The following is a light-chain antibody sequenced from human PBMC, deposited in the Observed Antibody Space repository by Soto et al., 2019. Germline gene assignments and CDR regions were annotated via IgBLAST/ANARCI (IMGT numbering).Light chain of an antibody. CDR1: QSVSSN. Sequence: LMKQSPATLSVYQGERATPSCRASQSVSSNLAWYQQKPGQAPRLLLYGASTRATGVPDRFSGTGSGTEFTLTISSLQSEDFAVYYCQQYNNWSFGQRTLLEV. J-gene: IGKJ5*01. CDR2: GAS. V-gene: IGKV3-15*01. CDR3: QQYNNWS.